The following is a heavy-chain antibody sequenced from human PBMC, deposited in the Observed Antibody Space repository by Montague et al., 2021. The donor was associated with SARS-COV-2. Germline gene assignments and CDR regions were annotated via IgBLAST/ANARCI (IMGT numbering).Heavy chain of an antibody. CDR3: AREYRIELWRTNWYFGL. CDR2: IYHSGNT. CDR1: GGSISGYY. J-gene: IGHJ2*01. Sequence: SETLSLTCTVSGGSISGYYWSWIRQPPGKGLEWIGYIYHSGNTKYNPSLKSRVSISADTSKNQFSLRLSSVTAADTAVYYCAREYRIELWRTNWYFGLRGRGTLVTVSS. D-gene: IGHD5-18*01. V-gene: IGHV4-59*01.